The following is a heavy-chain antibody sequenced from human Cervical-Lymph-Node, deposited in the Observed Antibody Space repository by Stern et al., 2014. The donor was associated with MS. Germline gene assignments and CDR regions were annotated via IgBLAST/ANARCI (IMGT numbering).Heavy chain of an antibody. CDR1: GYPFTNYG. V-gene: IGHV1-18*01. D-gene: IGHD5-12*01. J-gene: IGHJ4*02. CDR3: AKEGGYSAYDAYYFDY. Sequence: VQLVESGAEVKKPGASVKVSCKASGYPFTNYGISWVRQAPGQGLEWMGWITAYYGNSNYAQKFQGRVSVTTDTSTSTAYMELRNLRSDDTAVYYCAKEGGYSAYDAYYFDYWGQGTLVTVSS. CDR2: ITAYYGNS.